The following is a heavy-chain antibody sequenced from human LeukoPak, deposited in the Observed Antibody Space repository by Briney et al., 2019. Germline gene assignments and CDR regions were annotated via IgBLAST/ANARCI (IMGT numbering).Heavy chain of an antibody. V-gene: IGHV4-34*01. CDR3: ARGRISYYYGSGSYYRWLDP. J-gene: IGHJ5*02. CDR1: GGSFSGYY. D-gene: IGHD3-10*01. Sequence: SETLSLTCAVYGGSFSGYYWGWIRQPPGKGLEWIGEINHSGSTNYNPSLKSRVTISVDTSKNQFSLKLSSVTAADTAVYYCARGRISYYYGSGSYYRWLDPWGQGTLVTVSS. CDR2: INHSGST.